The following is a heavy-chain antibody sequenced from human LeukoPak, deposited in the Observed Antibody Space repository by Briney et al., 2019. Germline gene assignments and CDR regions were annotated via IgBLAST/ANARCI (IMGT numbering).Heavy chain of an antibody. J-gene: IGHJ4*02. Sequence: GESLRISCKGSGYSFSSYWIAWVRQMPGKGLEWMGIIYPGDSDTRYSPSFQGQVTISTDKSISAAYLQWSSLKASDTAMYYCARLNGYDYFDYWGQGTLVTVSS. CDR3: ARLNGYDYFDY. CDR2: IYPGDSDT. D-gene: IGHD5-12*01. V-gene: IGHV5-51*01. CDR1: GYSFSSYW.